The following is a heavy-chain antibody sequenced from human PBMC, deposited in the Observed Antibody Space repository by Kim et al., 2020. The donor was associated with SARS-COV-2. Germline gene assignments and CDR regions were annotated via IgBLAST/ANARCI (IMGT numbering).Heavy chain of an antibody. CDR2: ISVGGNSK. CDR1: GFTFSNYA. V-gene: IGHV3-23*01. CDR3: AKFGGTVATHFDN. Sequence: GGSLRLSCAASGFTFSNYAMGWVRQAPGKGLDWVSGISVGGNSKNYADSVRARFTISRDNSKSMLYLQMTSLRADDTAMYYCAKFGGTVATHFDNWGQGTLLTVSS. J-gene: IGHJ4*02. D-gene: IGHD3-16*01.